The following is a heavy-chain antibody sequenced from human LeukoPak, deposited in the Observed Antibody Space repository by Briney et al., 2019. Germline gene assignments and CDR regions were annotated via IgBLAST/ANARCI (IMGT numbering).Heavy chain of an antibody. CDR2: IYTSGST. Sequence: SETLSLTCTVSGGSISSYYWSWIRQPAGKGLEWIGRIYTSGSTNYNPSLKSRVTKSIDTSKNQFSLKLSSVTAADTAIYYCARGPMGYCTSTNCYNFDYWGQGTLVTVSS. CDR1: GGSISSYY. D-gene: IGHD2-2*02. J-gene: IGHJ4*02. V-gene: IGHV4-4*07. CDR3: ARGPMGYCTSTNCYNFDY.